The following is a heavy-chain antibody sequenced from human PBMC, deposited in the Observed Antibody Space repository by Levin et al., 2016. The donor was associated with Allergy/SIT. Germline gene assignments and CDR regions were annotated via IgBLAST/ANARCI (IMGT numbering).Heavy chain of an antibody. Sequence: GGSLRLSCEASGFTFSRYTFNWVRQTPGKGLEWVSSISSGNNFIYYSDFAKGRFTISRDNANNYLYLQMNSLRADDTALYYCARCSAATCSGLFDPWGQGTLVTVSS. CDR1: GFTFSRYT. J-gene: IGHJ5*02. CDR3: ARCSAATCSGLFDP. D-gene: IGHD2-2*01. V-gene: IGHV3-21*04. CDR2: ISSGNNFI.